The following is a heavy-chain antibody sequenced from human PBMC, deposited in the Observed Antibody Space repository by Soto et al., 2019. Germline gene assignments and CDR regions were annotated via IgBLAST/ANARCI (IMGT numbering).Heavy chain of an antibody. CDR3: ARGRGAAAGIYYFDY. Sequence: GSLRLSCAASGFTFSSYSMNWVRQAPGKGLEWVSSISSSSSYIYYADSVKGRFTISRGNAKNSLYLQMNSLRAEDTAVYYCARGRGAAAGIYYFDYWGQGTLVTVSS. V-gene: IGHV3-21*01. CDR1: GFTFSSYS. CDR2: ISSSSSYI. J-gene: IGHJ4*02. D-gene: IGHD6-13*01.